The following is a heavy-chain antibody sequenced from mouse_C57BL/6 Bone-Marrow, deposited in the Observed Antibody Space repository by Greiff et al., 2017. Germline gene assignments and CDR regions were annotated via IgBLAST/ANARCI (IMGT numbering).Heavy chain of an antibody. CDR3: AIYGGDDDGAVFAY. Sequence: VQLQQPGAELVKPGASVKVSCKASGYTFTSSWMHWVQQRPGQGLEWIGRIHPSDSDTNYNQKFKGKATLTVDKSSSTAYMQLSSLTSADSAVYYCAIYGGDDDGAVFAYWGQGTLVTVSA. J-gene: IGHJ3*01. D-gene: IGHD1-1*02. V-gene: IGHV1-74*01. CDR2: IHPSDSDT. CDR1: GYTFTSSW.